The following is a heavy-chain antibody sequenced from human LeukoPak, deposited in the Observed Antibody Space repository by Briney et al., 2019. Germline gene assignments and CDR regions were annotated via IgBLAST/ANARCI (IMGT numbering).Heavy chain of an antibody. CDR3: VRDFRSADY. CDR2: VSGSGGNI. J-gene: IGHJ4*02. Sequence: GGSLRLSCAASGFTFSSSAMSWVRQAPGKGLEWVSGVSGSGGNIHYADSVKGRFIISRDNARNTVYLQMNSLRVEDTAVYYCVRDFRSADYWGQGTLVTVSS. CDR1: GFTFSSSA. V-gene: IGHV3-23*01.